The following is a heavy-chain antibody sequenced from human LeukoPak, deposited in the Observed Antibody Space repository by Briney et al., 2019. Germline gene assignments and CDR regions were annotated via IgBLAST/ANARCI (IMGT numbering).Heavy chain of an antibody. CDR2: IIPIFGTA. CDR1: GGTFSSYA. Sequence: ASVKVSCKASGGTFSSYAISWVRQAPGQGLEWMGGIIPIFGTANYAQKFQGRVTITADESTSTAYMELSSLRSEDTAVYYCARAREAYSSGWYGDYWGQGTLVTVSS. V-gene: IGHV1-69*13. J-gene: IGHJ4*02. CDR3: ARAREAYSSGWYGDY. D-gene: IGHD6-19*01.